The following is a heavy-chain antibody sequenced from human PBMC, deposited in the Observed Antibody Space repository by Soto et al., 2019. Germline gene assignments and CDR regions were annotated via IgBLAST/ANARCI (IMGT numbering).Heavy chain of an antibody. CDR2: IIPIFGTA. CDR1: GGTFSSYA. Sequence: SGKVSCKASGGTFSSYAISWVRQAPGQGLEWMGGIIPIFGTANYAQKFQGRVTITADESTSTAYMELSSLRSEDTAVYYCARSNYYDSSAPSYFDYWGQGTLVTVSS. D-gene: IGHD3-22*01. CDR3: ARSNYYDSSAPSYFDY. J-gene: IGHJ4*02. V-gene: IGHV1-69*13.